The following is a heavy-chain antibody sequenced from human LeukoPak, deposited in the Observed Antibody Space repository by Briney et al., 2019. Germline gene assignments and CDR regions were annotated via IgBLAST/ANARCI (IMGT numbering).Heavy chain of an antibody. V-gene: IGHV4-61*02. J-gene: IGHJ4*02. CDR3: ARAYCGGDCYRLFDY. CDR1: GGSISSGSYY. D-gene: IGHD2-21*02. CDR2: IYTSGGT. Sequence: SETLSLTCTVSGGSISSGSYYWSWIRQPAGKGLEWIGRIYTSGGTNYNPSLKSRVTISVDTSKNQFSLKLSSVTAADTAVYYCARAYCGGDCYRLFDYWGQGTLVTVSS.